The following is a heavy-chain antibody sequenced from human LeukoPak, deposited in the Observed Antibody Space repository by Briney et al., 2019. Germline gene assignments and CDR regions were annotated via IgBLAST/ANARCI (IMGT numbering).Heavy chain of an antibody. CDR1: GGSISSGDYY. V-gene: IGHV4-30-4*01. CDR3: ARFPPNSGSYRYGMDV. D-gene: IGHD1-26*01. Sequence: SQTLSLTCTVSGGSISSGDYYWSWIRQPPGKGLEWIGYIYYSGSTYYNPSLKSRVTISVDTSKNQFSLKLSSVTAADTAVYYCARFPPNSGSYRYGMDVWGQGTTVTVSS. J-gene: IGHJ6*02. CDR2: IYYSGST.